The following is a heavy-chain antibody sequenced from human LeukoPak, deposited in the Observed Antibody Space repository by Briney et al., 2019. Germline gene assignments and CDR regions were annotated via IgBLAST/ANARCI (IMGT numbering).Heavy chain of an antibody. Sequence: GGSLRLSCAASGFTFSNAWMSWVRQAPGKGLEWVGRIKSKTDGGTTDYAAPVKGRFTISRDDSKNTLYLQMNSLKTEDTAVYYCTTERWQLWRYYFDHWGQGTLVTVSS. CDR1: GFTFSNAW. CDR2: IKSKTDGGTT. J-gene: IGHJ4*02. V-gene: IGHV3-15*01. D-gene: IGHD5-18*01. CDR3: TTERWQLWRYYFDH.